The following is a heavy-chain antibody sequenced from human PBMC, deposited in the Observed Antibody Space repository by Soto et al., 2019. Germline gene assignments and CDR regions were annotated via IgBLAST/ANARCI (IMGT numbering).Heavy chain of an antibody. V-gene: IGHV4-38-2*02. CDR1: GYSISSGYY. CDR3: ARQLFISDYFYYFDY. D-gene: IGHD4-17*01. CDR2: IYHSGSS. Sequence: PSETLSLTCTVSGYSISSGYYWGWIRQPPGKGLEWIGRIYHSGSSYYNPSLKSRVTILVDTSKNQFSLKLSSVTAADTAVYNCARQLFISDYFYYFDYWGQGALVTVSS. J-gene: IGHJ4*02.